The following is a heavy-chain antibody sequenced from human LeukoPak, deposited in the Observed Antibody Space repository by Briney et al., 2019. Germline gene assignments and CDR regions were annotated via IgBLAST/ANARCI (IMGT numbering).Heavy chain of an antibody. Sequence: GGSLRLSCAASGFTFSSYSMNWDRQAPGKGLEWVSSISSSSSYIYYADSVKGRFTISRDNAKNSLYLQMNSLRAEGTAVYYCARISVAYCGGDCYSGFDPWGQGTLVTVSS. CDR3: ARISVAYCGGDCYSGFDP. J-gene: IGHJ5*02. V-gene: IGHV3-21*01. CDR2: ISSSSSYI. CDR1: GFTFSSYS. D-gene: IGHD2-21*02.